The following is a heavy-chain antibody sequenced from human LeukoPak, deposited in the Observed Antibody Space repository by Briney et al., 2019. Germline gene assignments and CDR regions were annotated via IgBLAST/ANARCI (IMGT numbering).Heavy chain of an antibody. Sequence: ASVKVSCKASGGTFSSYAISWVRQAPGQGLEWMGGIIPIFGTANYAQKFQGRVTITADESTSTAYMELSSLRSEDTAVYYCARGTLGYCSSTSCYIPDDYWGPGTLVTVSS. CDR2: IIPIFGTA. J-gene: IGHJ4*02. CDR1: GGTFSSYA. D-gene: IGHD2-2*02. V-gene: IGHV1-69*13. CDR3: ARGTLGYCSSTSCYIPDDY.